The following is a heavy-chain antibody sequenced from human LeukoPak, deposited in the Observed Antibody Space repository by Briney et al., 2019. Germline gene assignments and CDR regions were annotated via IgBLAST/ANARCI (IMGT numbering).Heavy chain of an antibody. J-gene: IGHJ4*02. CDR1: GGSFSGYY. Sequence: SETLSLTCAVYGGSFSGYYSSWIRQPPGKGLEWIGEINHSGSTNYNPSLKSRVTISVDTSKNQFSLKLTSVTAADTAVYYCARADSGYREWGQGTLVTVSS. V-gene: IGHV4-34*01. D-gene: IGHD5-12*01. CDR2: INHSGST. CDR3: ARADSGYRE.